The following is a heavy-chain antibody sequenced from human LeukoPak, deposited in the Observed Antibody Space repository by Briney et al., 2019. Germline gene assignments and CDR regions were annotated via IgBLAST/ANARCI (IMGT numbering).Heavy chain of an antibody. CDR3: ARLDRIAAAAY. V-gene: IGHV3-7*01. CDR1: RFTFSSYW. Sequence: GGSLRLSCAASRFTFSSYWMSWVRQAPGKGLEWVANIKEDGSEKYYVDSVKGRFTISRDNAKNSLYLQMNSLRAEDTAVYYCARLDRIAAAAYWGQGTLVTVSS. J-gene: IGHJ4*02. CDR2: IKEDGSEK. D-gene: IGHD6-13*01.